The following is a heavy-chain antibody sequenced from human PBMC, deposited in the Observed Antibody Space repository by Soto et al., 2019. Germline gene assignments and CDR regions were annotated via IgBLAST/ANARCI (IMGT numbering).Heavy chain of an antibody. Sequence: GGSLRLSCSASGFTFSNYAMHWVRQAPGKGLQYVSGISSGGGSTSYADSVKGRFTISRDNSKNTLYLQLSGLRPEDTAVYYCVKAFIATAGIYYSMDVWGQGTTVTVSS. J-gene: IGHJ6*02. D-gene: IGHD6-13*01. CDR3: VKAFIATAGIYYSMDV. V-gene: IGHV3-64D*08. CDR2: ISSGGGST. CDR1: GFTFSNYA.